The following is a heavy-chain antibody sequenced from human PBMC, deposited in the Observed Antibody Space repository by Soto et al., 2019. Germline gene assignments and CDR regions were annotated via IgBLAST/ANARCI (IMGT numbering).Heavy chain of an antibody. CDR3: ASASLGAKGADH. D-gene: IGHD3-16*01. CDR2: IIPIIGVT. CDR1: GDTFNSYV. J-gene: IGHJ1*01. Sequence: QVQLVQSGAEVKRPGSSVKVSCESSGDTFNSYVISWVRQAPGQGLEWMGGIIPIIGVTHYAQKFQGRVTIGALSAGGTAYMALTNLGFKATALYYCASASLGAKGADHWGQGTLVTVSS. V-gene: IGHV1-69*17.